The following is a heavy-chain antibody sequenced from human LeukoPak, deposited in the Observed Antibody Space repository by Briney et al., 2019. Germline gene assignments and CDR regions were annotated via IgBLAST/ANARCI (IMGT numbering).Heavy chain of an antibody. D-gene: IGHD3-10*01. J-gene: IGHJ4*02. V-gene: IGHV3-49*04. Sequence: QSGGSLRLSCTASGFTFGDYGLSWVRQAPGKGLEWVGFIRSKAYGGTTEYAASVKGRFTISRDDSKSIAYLQMNSLKIEDTAVYYCTGSFGELTFFDYWGQGTLVTVSS. CDR1: GFTFGDYG. CDR2: IRSKAYGGTT. CDR3: TGSFGELTFFDY.